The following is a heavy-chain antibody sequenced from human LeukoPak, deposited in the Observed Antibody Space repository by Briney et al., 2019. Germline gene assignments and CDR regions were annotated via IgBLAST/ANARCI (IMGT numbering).Heavy chain of an antibody. CDR3: ARDPAYYDSSGAFDY. CDR1: GYTFTSYG. J-gene: IGHJ4*02. Sequence: GASVKVSCKASGYTFTSYGISWVRQAPGQGLEWMGRISAYNGNTNYAQKLQGRVTMTTDTSTSTAYMELRSLRSDDTAVYYCARDPAYYDSSGAFDYWGQGTLVTVSS. CDR2: ISAYNGNT. V-gene: IGHV1-18*01. D-gene: IGHD3-22*01.